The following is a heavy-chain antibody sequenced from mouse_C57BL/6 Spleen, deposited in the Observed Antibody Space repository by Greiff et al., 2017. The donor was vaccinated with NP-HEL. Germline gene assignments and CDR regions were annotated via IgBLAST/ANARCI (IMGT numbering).Heavy chain of an antibody. D-gene: IGHD1-1*01. CDR1: GYAFSSSW. J-gene: IGHJ2*01. Sequence: QVQLQQSGPELVKPGASVKISCKASGYAFSSSWMNWVKQRPGKGLEWIGRIYPGDGDTNYNGKFKGKATLTADKSSSTAYMQLSSLTSEDSAVYFCASDPTTVVATDYWGQGTTLTVSS. CDR3: ASDPTTVVATDY. CDR2: IYPGDGDT. V-gene: IGHV1-82*01.